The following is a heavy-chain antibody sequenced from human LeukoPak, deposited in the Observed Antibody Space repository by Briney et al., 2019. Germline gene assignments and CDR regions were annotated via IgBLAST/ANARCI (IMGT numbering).Heavy chain of an antibody. CDR1: GFTFSNAR. Sequence: GGSLRLSCAASGFTFSNARMSWVRQAPGKWLEWVGRIKSRTDGGTTDYAAPVKGRFTISRDDSKNTAYLQMNSLNTEDTAMYYCMRASPYEYWGQGTLVTVSS. J-gene: IGHJ1*01. D-gene: IGHD3-22*01. CDR3: MRASPYEY. CDR2: IKSRTDGGTT. V-gene: IGHV3-15*01.